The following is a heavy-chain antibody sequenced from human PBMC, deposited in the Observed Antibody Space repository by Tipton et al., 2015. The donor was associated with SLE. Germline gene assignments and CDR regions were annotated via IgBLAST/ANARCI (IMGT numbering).Heavy chain of an antibody. D-gene: IGHD1-1*01. CDR2: IYTGGST. J-gene: IGHJ5*01. CDR1: GASISSRSYY. Sequence: TLSLTCTVSGASISSRSYYWNWIRQPAGKGLEWIGRIYTGGSTYYNPSLESRVTISMDTSKNQFSLRLKSVTAADTAVYYCATGHFDFWGQGRLVTVSS. CDR3: ATGHFDF. V-gene: IGHV4-61*02.